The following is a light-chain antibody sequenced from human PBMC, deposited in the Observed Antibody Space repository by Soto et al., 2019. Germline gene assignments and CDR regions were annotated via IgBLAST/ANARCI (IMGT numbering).Light chain of an antibody. Sequence: QSALTQPRSVSGSPGQSVTISCTGTSSDVGGYNYVSWYQQHPGKAPKFMIYDVSKRPSGVPDRFSGSKSGNTASLTISGLQAEDEADYYCCSYAGRYKSYVFGTGTKVTVL. CDR1: SSDVGGYNY. J-gene: IGLJ1*01. V-gene: IGLV2-11*01. CDR2: DVS. CDR3: CSYAGRYKSYV.